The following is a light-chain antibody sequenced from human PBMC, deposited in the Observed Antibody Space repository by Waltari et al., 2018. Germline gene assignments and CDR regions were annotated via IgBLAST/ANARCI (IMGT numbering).Light chain of an antibody. CDR2: KDT. V-gene: IGLV3-25*03. CDR3: QSADSSGSVV. J-gene: IGLJ2*01. Sequence: SFELTQPPSLSVSPGQTARITCSGDALSKQYAHWHQQRPGLAPGLVIYKDTGRPSGIPGRFAGSSAGTTGTLTIRGGQAEDEADYYCQSADSSGSVVFGGGTKLTVL. CDR1: ALSKQY.